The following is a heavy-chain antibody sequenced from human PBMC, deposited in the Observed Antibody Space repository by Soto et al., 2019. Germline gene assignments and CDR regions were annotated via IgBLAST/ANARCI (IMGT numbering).Heavy chain of an antibody. V-gene: IGHV1-18*04. Sequence: ASVKVSCKASGYTFTSYGISWVRQAPGQGLEWMGWISAYNGNTNYAQKLQGRVTMTTDTSTSTAYMELRSLRSDDTAVYYCARSLQGYGASWFDYWGQGTLVTVSS. CDR2: ISAYNGNT. J-gene: IGHJ4*02. D-gene: IGHD5-18*01. CDR1: GYTFTSYG. CDR3: ARSLQGYGASWFDY.